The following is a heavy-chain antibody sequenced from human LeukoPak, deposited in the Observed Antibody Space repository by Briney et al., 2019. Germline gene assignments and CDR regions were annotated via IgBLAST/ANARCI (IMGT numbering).Heavy chain of an antibody. CDR2: ISSSSSYI. Sequence: GGSLRLSCAASGFTFSSYEMNWVRQAPGKGLEWVSSISSSSSYIYYADSVKGRFTISRDNAKNSLYLQMNSLRAEDTAVYYCARGAAARLYYFDYWGQGTLVTVSS. J-gene: IGHJ4*02. CDR1: GFTFSSYE. V-gene: IGHV3-21*01. CDR3: ARGAAARLYYFDY. D-gene: IGHD6-6*01.